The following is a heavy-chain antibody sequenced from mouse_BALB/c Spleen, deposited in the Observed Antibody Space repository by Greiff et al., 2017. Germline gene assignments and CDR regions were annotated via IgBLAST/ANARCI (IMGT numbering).Heavy chain of an antibody. CDR3: ASSPDYWRSWFAY. V-gene: IGHV3-2*02. D-gene: IGHD2-13*01. Sequence: EVQLQQSGPGLVKPSQSLSLTCTVTGYSITSDYAWNWIRQFPGNKLEWMGYISYSGSTSYNPSLKSRISITRDTSKNQFFLQLNSVTTEDTATYYCASSPDYWRSWFAYWGQGTLVTVSA. J-gene: IGHJ3*01. CDR1: GYSITSDYA. CDR2: ISYSGST.